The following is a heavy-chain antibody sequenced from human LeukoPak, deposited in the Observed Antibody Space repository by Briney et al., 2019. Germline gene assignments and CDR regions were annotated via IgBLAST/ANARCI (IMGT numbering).Heavy chain of an antibody. D-gene: IGHD3-3*01. V-gene: IGHV4-59*11. CDR2: IYYSGST. J-gene: IGHJ4*02. Sequence: SETLSLTCTVSGGSISGHYWSWIRQPPGKGLEWIGYIYYSGSTNYNPSLKSRVTISVDTSKNQFSLKLSSVTAADTAVYYCARTYYDFWSGYFTPTHFDYWGQGTLVTVSS. CDR1: GGSISGHY. CDR3: ARTYYDFWSGYFTPTHFDY.